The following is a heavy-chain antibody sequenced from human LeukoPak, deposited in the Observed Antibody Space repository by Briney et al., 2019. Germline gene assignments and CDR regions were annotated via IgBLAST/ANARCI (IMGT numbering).Heavy chain of an antibody. CDR1: GFTFSDYS. CDR3: ARGQRYSTSPFDY. Sequence: AGGSLRLSCAASGFTFSDYSMNWVRQAPGKGLEWVSYISGGSGTIYYADSVKGRFTISRDNAKNSLFLQMNGLRDKDTAVYYRARGQRYSTSPFDYWGQGTLVTVSS. J-gene: IGHJ4*02. D-gene: IGHD2/OR15-2a*01. CDR2: ISGGSGTI. V-gene: IGHV3-48*02.